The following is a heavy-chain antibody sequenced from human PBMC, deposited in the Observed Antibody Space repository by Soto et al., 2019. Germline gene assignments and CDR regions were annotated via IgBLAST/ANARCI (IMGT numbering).Heavy chain of an antibody. CDR3: ARASGSNIHFDS. CDR2: INTDGSST. CDR1: GLTFSSYW. D-gene: IGHD1-26*01. V-gene: IGHV3-74*01. J-gene: IGHJ4*02. Sequence: EVQLVESGGGLVQPGGSLRLSCAASGLTFSSYWMHWVRQAPGKGLVWVSRINTDGSSTTYADSVKGRFTISRDNTKNTLYLQMNSRRVEDTAVYYCARASGSNIHFDSWGQGTLVTVSS.